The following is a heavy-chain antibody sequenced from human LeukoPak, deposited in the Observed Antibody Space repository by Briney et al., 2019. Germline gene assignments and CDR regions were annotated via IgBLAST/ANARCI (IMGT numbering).Heavy chain of an antibody. Sequence: PSETLSLTCTVSGDSISSYYWSWIRQPPGKGLEWIGYIHYSGSTNYNPSLKSRVTISVDTSKNQFSLKLSSATAADTAVYYCARAYCSGGTCYSSRGMFDPWGQGTLVTVSS. J-gene: IGHJ5*02. D-gene: IGHD2-15*01. CDR1: GDSISSYY. CDR3: ARAYCSGGTCYSSRGMFDP. V-gene: IGHV4-59*01. CDR2: IHYSGST.